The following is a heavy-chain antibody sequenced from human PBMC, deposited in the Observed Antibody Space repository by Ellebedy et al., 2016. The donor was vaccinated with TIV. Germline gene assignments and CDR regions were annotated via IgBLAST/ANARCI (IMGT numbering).Heavy chain of an antibody. V-gene: IGHV3-7*01. CDR2: IKQDGSEK. CDR3: ARAGRTSTSPYYYYAMDV. Sequence: GESLKISCAASGFTFSSNWMSWVRQTPGKGLEWVAYIKQDGSEKYYVDSVKGRFTISRDNAKNSLYMQMNSLRAEDTAVYYCARAGRTSTSPYYYYAMDVWGQGTTVTVSS. D-gene: IGHD1-1*01. CDR1: GFTFSSNW. J-gene: IGHJ6*02.